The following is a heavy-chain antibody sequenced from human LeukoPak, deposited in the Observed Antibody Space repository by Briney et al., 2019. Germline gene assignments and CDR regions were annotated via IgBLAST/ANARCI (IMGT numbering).Heavy chain of an antibody. CDR1: GYSISSGYY. CDR2: IYYSGST. CDR3: ARVARSSFS. Sequence: SETLSLTCTVSGYSISSGYYWGWIRQSPGKGLEWIGSIYYSGSTYYNPSLKSRVTISLDTSKNQFSLKLSSVTAADTAVYYCARVARSSFSWGQGTLVTVSS. J-gene: IGHJ4*02. D-gene: IGHD6-13*01. V-gene: IGHV4-38-2*02.